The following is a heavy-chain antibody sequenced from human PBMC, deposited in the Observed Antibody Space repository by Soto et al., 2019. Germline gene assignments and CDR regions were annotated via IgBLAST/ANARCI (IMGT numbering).Heavy chain of an antibody. CDR2: ISPSSNSI. CDR3: ARPRYCTGITCFFDY. V-gene: IGHV3-48*01. D-gene: IGHD2-8*02. CDR1: GFTFSSYT. Sequence: GGSLRLSCAASGFTFSSYTMNWVRQAPGKGLEWVSSISPSSNSINYADSMKGRFTISRDNAKSSLFLQMNSLRAEDTAVYYCARPRYCTGITCFFDYWGQGALVNVSS. J-gene: IGHJ4*02.